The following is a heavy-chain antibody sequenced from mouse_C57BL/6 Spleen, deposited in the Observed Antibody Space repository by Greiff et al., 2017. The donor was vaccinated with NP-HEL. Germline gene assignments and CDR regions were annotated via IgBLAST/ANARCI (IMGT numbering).Heavy chain of an antibody. CDR3: ARRGYYGSSSYFDV. D-gene: IGHD1-1*01. J-gene: IGHJ1*03. Sequence: QVHVKQSGAELVRPGTSVKMSCKASGYTFTNYWIGWAKQRPGHGLEWIGDIYPGGGYTNYNEKFKGKATLTADKSSSTAYMQFSSLTSEDSAIYYCARRGYYGSSSYFDVWGTGTTVTVSS. V-gene: IGHV1-63*01. CDR2: IYPGGGYT. CDR1: GYTFTNYW.